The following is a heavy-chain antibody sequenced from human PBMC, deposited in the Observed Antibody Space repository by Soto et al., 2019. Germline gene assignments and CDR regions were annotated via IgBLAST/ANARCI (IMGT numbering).Heavy chain of an antibody. J-gene: IGHJ5*02. CDR1: GYTFTNYA. CDR3: ARDPTDFNILAGYYYAWLDP. V-gene: IGHV1-3*01. Sequence: ASVKVSCKASGYTFTNYAMHWVRQAPGQRLEWMGWINAGNGNTSYAQKFQGRVSMTRDTSTSTVYMELGSLRSDDTAVYYCARDPTDFNILAGYYYAWLDPWGQGTLVTVSS. CDR2: INAGNGNT. D-gene: IGHD3-9*01.